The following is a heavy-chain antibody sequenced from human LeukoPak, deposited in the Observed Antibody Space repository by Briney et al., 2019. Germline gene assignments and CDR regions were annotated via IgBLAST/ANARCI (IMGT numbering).Heavy chain of an antibody. Sequence: PSETLSLTCTVSGSSISSSSYYWGWIRQPPGKGLEWIGSIYYSGSTYYKPSLKSRVTISVDTSKNQFSLKLSSVTAADTAVYYCARHLEEWLVAFDYWGQGTLVTVSS. CDR1: GSSISSSSYY. D-gene: IGHD6-19*01. V-gene: IGHV4-39*01. J-gene: IGHJ4*02. CDR3: ARHLEEWLVAFDY. CDR2: IYYSGST.